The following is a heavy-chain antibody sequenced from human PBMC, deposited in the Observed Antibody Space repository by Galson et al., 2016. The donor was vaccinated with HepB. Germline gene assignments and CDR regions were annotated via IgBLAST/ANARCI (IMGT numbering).Heavy chain of an antibody. D-gene: IGHD6-19*01. Sequence: PALVKPTQTLTLTCTFSGFSLSTFGVGVGWIRQPPGKAPEWLALIHWDDDKRYSPSLRSRLTINKDTSKNQVVLTMTNMDPVDTATYHCAHSWTARSGWANWFASWGQGILVTVSS. CDR2: IHWDDDK. CDR1: GFSLSTFGVG. J-gene: IGHJ5*01. CDR3: AHSWTARSGWANWFAS. V-gene: IGHV2-5*02.